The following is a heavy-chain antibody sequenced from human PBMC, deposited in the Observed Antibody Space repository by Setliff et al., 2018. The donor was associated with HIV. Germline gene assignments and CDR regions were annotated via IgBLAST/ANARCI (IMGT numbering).Heavy chain of an antibody. D-gene: IGHD3-3*02. CDR2: INPNSGGT. Sequence: ASVKVSCKASGYTFTGHYMHWVRQAPGQGLEWMGRINPNSGGTNYAQKFKGRFTMTRDTSISTAYMELSRLRSDDTAVYYCARDAWVEFLEWTFYGMDVWGQGTTVTVSS. V-gene: IGHV1-2*06. J-gene: IGHJ6*02. CDR1: GYTFTGHY. CDR3: ARDAWVEFLEWTFYGMDV.